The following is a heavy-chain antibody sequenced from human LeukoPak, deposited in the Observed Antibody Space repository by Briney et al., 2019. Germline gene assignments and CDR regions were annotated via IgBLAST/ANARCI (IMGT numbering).Heavy chain of an antibody. Sequence: GGSLRLSCAASGFTFISYWMNWVRQAPGKGLEWVAFIRYDGSNKYYADSVKGRFTISRDNSKNTLYLQMNSLRAEDTAVYYCASGAAAFDYWGQGTLVTVSS. J-gene: IGHJ4*02. CDR1: GFTFISYW. CDR2: IRYDGSNK. CDR3: ASGAAAFDY. D-gene: IGHD1-26*01. V-gene: IGHV3-30*02.